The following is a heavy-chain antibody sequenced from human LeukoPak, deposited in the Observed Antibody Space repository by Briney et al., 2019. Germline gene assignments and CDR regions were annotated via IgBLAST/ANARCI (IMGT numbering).Heavy chain of an antibody. CDR3: ATDAYYDTSGVYPSDY. D-gene: IGHD3-22*01. Sequence: ASVKVSCKTSGYMFTGYYMHWVRQAPGQGLEWMGRINPNSGGTNYAQKFQGRVTMTRDTSISTAYMELSRLRSDDTAIYYCATDAYYDTSGVYPSDYWGQGTLVTVCS. V-gene: IGHV1-2*06. CDR2: INPNSGGT. CDR1: GYMFTGYY. J-gene: IGHJ4*02.